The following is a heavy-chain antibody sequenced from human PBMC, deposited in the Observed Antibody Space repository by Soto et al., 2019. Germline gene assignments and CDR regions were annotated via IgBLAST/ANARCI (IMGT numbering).Heavy chain of an antibody. V-gene: IGHV4-61*01. D-gene: IGHD7-27*01. J-gene: IGHJ4*02. Sequence: KSSETLSLTCNASGGSVSSVKYFWSWIRQPPGKGLEWIAYIYNNGNTNYNPSLKSRATISVDTSKNQCSLKLTSVTAADSAVYFCARTVMPVGNLAAFDHWGQGVLVTVSS. CDR1: GGSVSSVKYF. CDR3: ARTVMPVGNLAAFDH. CDR2: IYNNGNT.